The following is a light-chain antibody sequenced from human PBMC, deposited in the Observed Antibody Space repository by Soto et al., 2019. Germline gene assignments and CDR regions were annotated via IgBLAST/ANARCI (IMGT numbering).Light chain of an antibody. Sequence: EIVLTQSPATLSLSPGERATLSCRASQSVSSYLAWYQQKPGQAPRLLIYDASNRGTGIPATFSGRGSGTDFTLASSSLEPEDFAVYYCQQRSNWPRTFGQGNKVEIK. CDR2: DAS. CDR3: QQRSNWPRT. CDR1: QSVSSY. J-gene: IGKJ1*01. V-gene: IGKV3-11*01.